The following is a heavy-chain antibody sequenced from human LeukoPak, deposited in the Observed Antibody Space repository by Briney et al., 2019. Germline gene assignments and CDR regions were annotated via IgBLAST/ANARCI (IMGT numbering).Heavy chain of an antibody. CDR3: AKSPYFYNSGRSVDV. Sequence: GGSLRLSCLPSGFTFSNYAMTWVRQAPGRGLEWVSSISGSGGTSYYADSVKGRFTIPRDSAKNMLFLQMNRLRAEDTAVYYCAKSPYFYNSGRSVDVWGKGTTVTVSS. V-gene: IGHV3-23*01. D-gene: IGHD3-10*01. CDR2: ISGSGGTS. CDR1: GFTFSNYA. J-gene: IGHJ6*04.